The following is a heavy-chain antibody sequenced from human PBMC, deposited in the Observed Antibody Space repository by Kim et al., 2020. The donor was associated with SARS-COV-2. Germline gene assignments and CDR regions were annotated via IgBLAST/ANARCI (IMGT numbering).Heavy chain of an antibody. D-gene: IGHD2-2*01. CDR2: IIPILGIA. V-gene: IGHV1-69*04. J-gene: IGHJ4*02. CDR1: GGTFSSYA. Sequence: SVKVSCKASGGTFSSYAISWVRQAPGQGLEWMGRIIPILGIANYAQKFQGRVTITADKSTSTAYMELSSLRSEDTAVYYCARSPITDSIVVVPAAAYYFDYWGQGTLVTVSS. CDR3: ARSPITDSIVVVPAAAYYFDY.